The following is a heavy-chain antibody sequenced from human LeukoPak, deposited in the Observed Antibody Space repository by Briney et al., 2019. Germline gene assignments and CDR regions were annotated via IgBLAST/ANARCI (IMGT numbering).Heavy chain of an antibody. Sequence: GGSLRLSCAASGFTFDDYAMHWVRQAPGKGLEWVSGISWNSGSIGYADSVKGRFTISIDNAKNTLYLQMNSLRAEDTAVYYCARDWYHAIDYWGQGTLVTVSS. J-gene: IGHJ4*02. V-gene: IGHV3-9*01. CDR2: ISWNSGSI. CDR1: GFTFDDYA. CDR3: ARDWYHAIDY. D-gene: IGHD2-2*01.